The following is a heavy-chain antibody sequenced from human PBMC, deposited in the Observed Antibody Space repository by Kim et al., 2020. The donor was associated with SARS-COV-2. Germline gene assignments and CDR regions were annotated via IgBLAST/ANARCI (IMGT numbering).Heavy chain of an antibody. Sequence: GGSLRLSCSASGFTFSSYAMHWVRQAPWKGLEYVSAISSNGGSTYYADSVKGRFTISRDNSKNTLYLQMSSLRAEDTAVYYCVKDGGIAAGYFDYWGQGTLVTVSS. J-gene: IGHJ4*02. CDR1: GFTFSSYA. CDR2: ISSNGGST. CDR3: VKDGGIAAGYFDY. V-gene: IGHV3-64D*09. D-gene: IGHD6-13*01.